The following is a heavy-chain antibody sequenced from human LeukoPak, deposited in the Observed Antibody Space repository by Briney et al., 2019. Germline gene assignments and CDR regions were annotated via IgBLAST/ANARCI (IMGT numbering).Heavy chain of an antibody. CDR2: INPHSGKT. D-gene: IGHD6-25*01. Sequence: ASVKVSCKTSGYPFRNYDINWVRQATGQGLEWMGWINPHSGKTGYAQKFQGRVTITADKSTSTAYMELSSLRSEDTAVYYCASSIVAAGHVDYWGQGTLVTVSS. CDR3: ASSIVAAGHVDY. CDR1: GYPFRNYD. J-gene: IGHJ4*02. V-gene: IGHV1-8*01.